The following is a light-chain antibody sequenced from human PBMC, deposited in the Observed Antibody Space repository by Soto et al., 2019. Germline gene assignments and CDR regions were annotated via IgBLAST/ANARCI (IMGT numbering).Light chain of an antibody. Sequence: QSALTQPASVSGSPGQSITISCTGTSSDVGGYNLVSWYQQHPGKAPKLLIYEGSKRPAGVSNRFSGSKSGNTASLTISGLQAEDEGDYYCCSYAGSSTLVFRGGTKLTVL. CDR1: SSDVGGYNL. CDR3: CSYAGSSTLV. J-gene: IGLJ2*01. V-gene: IGLV2-23*01. CDR2: EGS.